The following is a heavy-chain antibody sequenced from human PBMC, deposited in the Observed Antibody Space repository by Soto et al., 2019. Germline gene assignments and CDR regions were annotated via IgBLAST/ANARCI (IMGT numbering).Heavy chain of an antibody. CDR3: ARDLVTFASSSVPFDY. J-gene: IGHJ4*02. Sequence: QVQLVESGGGVVQSGRSPRLSCAASGFTFSSFGMHWVRQAPGKGLEWVALIWHDGTFTHYADSVKGRFTISRDNSKNMLYLQMNSLRADDTAVYYCARDLVTFASSSVPFDYWGQGTLVTVSS. CDR1: GFTFSSFG. V-gene: IGHV3-33*01. CDR2: IWHDGTFT. D-gene: IGHD6-6*01.